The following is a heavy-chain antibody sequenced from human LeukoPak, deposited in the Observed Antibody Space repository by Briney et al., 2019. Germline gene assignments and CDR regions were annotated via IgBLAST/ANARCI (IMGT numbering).Heavy chain of an antibody. J-gene: IGHJ6*02. V-gene: IGHV3-23*01. CDR2: IGNRGGST. Sequence: PGGSLRLSCVASGFPFSNYVMTWVRQAPGKGLEWVSTIGNRGGSTHYADSVKGRFAISRDNFRSELYMEMNSLRAEDTTVYFCARXAGXXXXTHGMDVWGQGTTVTVSS. CDR1: GFPFSNYV. CDR3: ARXAGXXXXTHGMDV.